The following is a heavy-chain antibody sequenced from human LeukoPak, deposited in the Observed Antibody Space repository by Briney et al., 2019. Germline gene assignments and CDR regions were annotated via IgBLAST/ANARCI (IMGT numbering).Heavy chain of an antibody. J-gene: IGHJ4*02. CDR1: GFTFSSYS. V-gene: IGHV3-21*01. CDR3: ARASLSAPADY. Sequence: GGSLRLSCAASGFTFSSYSMNWVRQAPGKGLEWVSSISSSSYIYYADSVKGRFTISRDNAKNSLYLQMNSLRAEDTAVYYCARASLSAPADYWGQGTLVTVSS. D-gene: IGHD2/OR15-2a*01. CDR2: ISSSSYI.